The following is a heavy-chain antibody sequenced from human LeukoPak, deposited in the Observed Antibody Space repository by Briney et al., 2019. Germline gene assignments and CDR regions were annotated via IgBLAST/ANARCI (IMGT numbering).Heavy chain of an antibody. CDR1: GDSIDSRNW. CDR2: IYYNENT. CDR3: ARDPVAAVGTAFDY. J-gene: IGHJ4*02. V-gene: IGHV4-4*02. Sequence: SETLSLTCAVSGDSIDSRNWWSWVRQPPGKGLEWIAEIYYNENTNYNPSLKSRVTISVDRSKSQLSMKLTSVTAADTAVYFCARDPVAAVGTAFDYWGQGILVTVSS. D-gene: IGHD6-13*01.